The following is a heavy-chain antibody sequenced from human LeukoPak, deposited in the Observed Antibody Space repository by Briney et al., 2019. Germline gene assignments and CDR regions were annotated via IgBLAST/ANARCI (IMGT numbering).Heavy chain of an antibody. V-gene: IGHV3-30*18. Sequence: GRSLRLSCAASGFTFSSYGMHWVRQAPGKGLEWVAVISYDGSNKYYADSVKGRFTISRDNSKNTLYLQMNSLRAEDTAVYYCAKDKYSGSYGPLDYWGQGTLVTVSS. J-gene: IGHJ4*02. D-gene: IGHD1-26*01. CDR3: AKDKYSGSYGPLDY. CDR2: ISYDGSNK. CDR1: GFTFSSYG.